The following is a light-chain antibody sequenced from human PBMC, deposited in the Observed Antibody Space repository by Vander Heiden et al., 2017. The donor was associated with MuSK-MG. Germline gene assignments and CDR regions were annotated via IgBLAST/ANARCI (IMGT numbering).Light chain of an antibody. CDR3: MQALQAPRT. V-gene: IGKV2-28*01. CDR1: QSLMHSNGYNC. CDR2: LGS. Sequence: DIVMPQSPLSLPVTPGVPAPTSCRSSQSLMHSNGYNCLDWYLQRPGQSPQILIYLGSYLASGVPDRFSGSGSGTDFTLKISRVEAEDVWVYYCMQALQAPRTFGQGTKLEIK. J-gene: IGKJ2*01.